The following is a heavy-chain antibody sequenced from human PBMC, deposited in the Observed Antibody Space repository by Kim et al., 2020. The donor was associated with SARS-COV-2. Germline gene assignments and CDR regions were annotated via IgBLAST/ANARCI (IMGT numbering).Heavy chain of an antibody. Sequence: GGSLRLSCAASGFNVSNNYMSWVRQAPGRGLEWVSLIYSGGSTYYADSVKGRFTISRDNSKNTLYLQMNSLRAEDTAVYYCTRENMAAAALYYYYGMDVWGQGTTVTVSS. CDR3: TRENMAAAALYYYYGMDV. CDR2: IYSGGST. J-gene: IGHJ6*02. CDR1: GFNVSNNY. D-gene: IGHD6-13*01. V-gene: IGHV3-53*01.